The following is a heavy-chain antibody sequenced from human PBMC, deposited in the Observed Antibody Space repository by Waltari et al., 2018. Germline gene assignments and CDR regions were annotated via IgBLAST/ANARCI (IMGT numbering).Heavy chain of an antibody. J-gene: IGHJ4*02. CDR1: GIHFRNHW. V-gene: IGHV3-74*01. D-gene: IGHD6-19*01. CDR2: ISSDGTGT. Sequence: EGQLVESGAGLVQPGGSLGLSWAAAGIHFRNHWMHWVRPAPGKGLVWISRISSDGTGTDYADSVQGRFVISRDNARDTLYLQMNNLRAEDTALYYCARLEAEQWLGVYWGPGTLVTVSS. CDR3: ARLEAEQWLGVY.